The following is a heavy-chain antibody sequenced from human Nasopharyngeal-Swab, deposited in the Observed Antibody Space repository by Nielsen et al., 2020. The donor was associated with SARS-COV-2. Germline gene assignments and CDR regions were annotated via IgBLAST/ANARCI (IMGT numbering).Heavy chain of an antibody. D-gene: IGHD2-2*01. CDR3: AKGKEAIVVVPGILNWFDP. CDR2: ISWNSGSI. Sequence: SLKISCAASGFTFDDYAMHWVRQAPGKGLEWVSGISWNSGSIGYADSVKGRFTISRDNAKNSLYLQMNSLRAEDTALYYCAKGKEAIVVVPGILNWFDPRGQGTLVTVSS. J-gene: IGHJ5*02. V-gene: IGHV3-9*01. CDR1: GFTFDDYA.